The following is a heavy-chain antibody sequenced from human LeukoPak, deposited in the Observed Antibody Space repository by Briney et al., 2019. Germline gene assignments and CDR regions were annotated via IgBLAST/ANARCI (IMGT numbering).Heavy chain of an antibody. D-gene: IGHD6-13*01. V-gene: IGHV3-9*03. Sequence: SGGSLRLSCAVSGFIFEDYAMHWVRQVPGKGLEWVSSITSNSGYVAYADSVKGRFSISRDNAKNSLYLQMNSLRSEDMAVYYCVQDSYAISSSGSTFAYWGQGAVVTVSS. CDR1: GFIFEDYA. J-gene: IGHJ4*02. CDR3: VQDSYAISSSGSTFAY. CDR2: ITSNSGYV.